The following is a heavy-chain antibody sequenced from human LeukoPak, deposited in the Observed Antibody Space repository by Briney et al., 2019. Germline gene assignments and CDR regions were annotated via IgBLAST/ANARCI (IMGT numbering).Heavy chain of an antibody. CDR3: AKDSVYYYDSSSP. V-gene: IGHV3-21*04. CDR2: ISSSSSYI. D-gene: IGHD3-22*01. J-gene: IGHJ5*02. Sequence: GGSLRPSCAASGFTFSSYSMNWVRQAPGKGLEWVSSISSSSSYIYYADSVKGRFTISRDNAKNTLYLQMNSLRAEDTAVYYCAKDSVYYYDSSSPWGQGTLVTVSS. CDR1: GFTFSSYS.